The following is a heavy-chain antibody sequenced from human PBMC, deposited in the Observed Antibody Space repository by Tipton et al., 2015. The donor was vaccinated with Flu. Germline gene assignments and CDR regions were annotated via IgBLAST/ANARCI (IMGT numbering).Heavy chain of an antibody. CDR3: ARPGGGNDVAFDI. D-gene: IGHD1-1*01. J-gene: IGHJ3*02. CDR1: GFSFSGNW. V-gene: IGHV3-74*01. Sequence: SLRLSCAASGFSFSGNWMHWVRQAPGKGLVWVSRIASDGSITTYADSVKGRFTISRDNAKNTLYLQMNSLRVEDTAVYYCARPGGGNDVAFDIWGQGTIVTVSS. CDR2: IASDGSIT.